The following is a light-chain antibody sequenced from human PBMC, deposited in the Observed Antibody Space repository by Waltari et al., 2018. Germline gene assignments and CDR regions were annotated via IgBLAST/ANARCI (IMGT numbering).Light chain of an antibody. CDR3: QQFINYPLT. V-gene: IGKV1D-13*01. CDR2: DAS. Sequence: AIQLTQSPSSLSASVGHRITITCRASQDIASALAWYVQKPGTAPKLLIYDASTLESGVPSRFSGSGAGTDFTLSISGLQPEDFATYYCQQFINYPLTFGPGTTVDIK. J-gene: IGKJ3*01. CDR1: QDIASA.